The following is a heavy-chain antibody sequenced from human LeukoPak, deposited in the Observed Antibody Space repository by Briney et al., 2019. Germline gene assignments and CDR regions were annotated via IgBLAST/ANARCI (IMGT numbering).Heavy chain of an antibody. CDR3: AREVELYYYYYYMDV. J-gene: IGHJ6*03. CDR1: GFTFDDYG. D-gene: IGHD1-7*01. Sequence: GGAPRLSCAAPGFTFDDYGMSLVRQAPGKGLEWVSGINWNGGSTGYADSVKGRFTISRDNAKNSLYLQMNSLRAEDTALYYCAREVELYYYYYYMDVWGKGTTVTVSS. V-gene: IGHV3-20*04. CDR2: INWNGGST.